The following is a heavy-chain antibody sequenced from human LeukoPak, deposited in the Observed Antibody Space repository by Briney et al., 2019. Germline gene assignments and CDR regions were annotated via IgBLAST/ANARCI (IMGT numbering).Heavy chain of an antibody. Sequence: SETLSLTCAVYGGSFSGYYWSWIRQPPGKGLEWIGEINHSGSTNYNPSLKSRVTISVDTSKNQFSLKLSSVTAADTAVYYCASGDSYYYGMDVWGQGTTVTVS. CDR3: ASGDSYYYGMDV. CDR1: GGSFSGYY. CDR2: INHSGST. V-gene: IGHV4-34*01. J-gene: IGHJ6*02.